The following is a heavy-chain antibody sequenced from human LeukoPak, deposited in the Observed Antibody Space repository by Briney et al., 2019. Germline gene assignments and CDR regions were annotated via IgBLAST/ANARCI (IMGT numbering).Heavy chain of an antibody. J-gene: IGHJ4*02. Sequence: GGSLRLSCAASGFTFSSYSMNWVRQAPGKGLEWVSSISSSSSYIYYADSVKGRFTISRDNAKNSQYLQMNSLRAEDTAVYYCARHNYPYDSGGYYYAYWGQGTLVTVSS. CDR3: ARHNYPYDSGGYYYAY. CDR1: GFTFSSYS. CDR2: ISSSSSYI. V-gene: IGHV3-21*01. D-gene: IGHD3-22*01.